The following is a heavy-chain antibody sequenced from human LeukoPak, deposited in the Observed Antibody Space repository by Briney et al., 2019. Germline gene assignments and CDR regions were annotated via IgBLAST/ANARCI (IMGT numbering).Heavy chain of an antibody. CDR2: MKYDGSEK. CDR3: ARSNGGIAVAGLDY. CDR1: GFAFSNYW. J-gene: IGHJ4*02. D-gene: IGHD6-19*01. V-gene: IGHV3-7*01. Sequence: GGSLRLSCAASGFAFSNYWMSWVRQAPGKGLEWVANMKYDGSEKYYVDSVKGRFTTSRDNAKNSLYLQMNSLRAEDTAVYYCARSNGGIAVAGLDYWGQGTLVTVSS.